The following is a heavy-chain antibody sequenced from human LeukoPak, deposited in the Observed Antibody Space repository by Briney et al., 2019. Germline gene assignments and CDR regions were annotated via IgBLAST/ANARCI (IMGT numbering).Heavy chain of an antibody. D-gene: IGHD2-15*01. CDR1: GFTFNSFG. CDR2: ISYSGSNE. CDR3: AKGEDIVVVVAATYAFDI. V-gene: IGHV3-30*18. J-gene: IGHJ3*02. Sequence: QPGGSLRLSCAASGFTFNSFGMNWVRQAPGKGLEWVALISYSGSNEAYADSVKGRFSISRDNSKNTLYLQMNSLRSEDTAVYYCAKGEDIVVVVAATYAFDIWGQGTMVTVSS.